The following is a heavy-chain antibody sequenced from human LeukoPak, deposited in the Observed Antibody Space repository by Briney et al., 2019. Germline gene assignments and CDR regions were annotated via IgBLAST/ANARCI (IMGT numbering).Heavy chain of an antibody. CDR1: GYTFTDYY. CDR2: INPDSGAT. D-gene: IGHD2-15*01. J-gene: IGHJ4*02. Sequence: VASVKVSCKTSGYTFTDYYVHWVRQAPGQGLEWLAWINPDSGATNFAQRFQGRVTMTWDTSVNTVHMELNRLRSDDTAVYYCARDLCHGGSCFHFDSWGQGTLVTVSS. CDR3: ARDLCHGGSCFHFDS. V-gene: IGHV1-2*02.